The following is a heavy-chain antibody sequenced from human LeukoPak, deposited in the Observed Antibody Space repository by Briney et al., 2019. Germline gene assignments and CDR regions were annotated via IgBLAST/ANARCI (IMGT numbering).Heavy chain of an antibody. V-gene: IGHV3-30-3*01. D-gene: IGHD6-13*01. CDR3: AREQRLYSSSFGFDY. CDR1: GFTFSSYA. J-gene: IGHJ4*02. CDR2: ISYDGSNK. Sequence: GGSLRLSCAASGFTFSSYAMHWVRQAPGKGLEWVAVISYDGSNKYYADSVKGRFTISRDNSKNTLYLQMNSLRAEDTAVYYCAREQRLYSSSFGFDYWGQGTLVTVSS.